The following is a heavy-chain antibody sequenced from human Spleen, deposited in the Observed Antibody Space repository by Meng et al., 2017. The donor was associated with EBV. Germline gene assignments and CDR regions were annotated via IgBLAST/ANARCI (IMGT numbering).Heavy chain of an antibody. CDR2: ISVYGADT. V-gene: IGHV1-18*04. CDR1: GYTFNTYG. CDR3: ARDRGSITLVRGVVIRKNWCDP. Sequence: QVQLVQSGAEVKKPGASVKVSCKASGYTFNTYGFTWVRQAPGQGLEWMGWISVYGADTKYAQKFQDRVTMSTDTSTSTAYMELRRLTSDDTAVYYCARDRGSITLVRGVVIRKNWCDPWGQGTLVTVSS. D-gene: IGHD3-10*01. J-gene: IGHJ5*02.